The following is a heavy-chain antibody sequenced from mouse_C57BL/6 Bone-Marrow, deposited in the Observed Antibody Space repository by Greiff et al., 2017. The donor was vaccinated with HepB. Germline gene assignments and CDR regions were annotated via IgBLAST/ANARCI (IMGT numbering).Heavy chain of an antibody. CDR3: ARSYYYGSSYNY. D-gene: IGHD1-1*01. J-gene: IGHJ2*01. V-gene: IGHV1-53*01. Sequence: QVHVKQPGTELVKPGASVKLSCKASGYTFTSYWMHWVKQRPGQGLEWIGNINPSNGGTNYNEKFKSKATLTVDKSSSTAYMQLSSLTSEDSAVYYCARSYYYGSSYNYWGQGTTLTVSS. CDR2: INPSNGGT. CDR1: GYTFTSYW.